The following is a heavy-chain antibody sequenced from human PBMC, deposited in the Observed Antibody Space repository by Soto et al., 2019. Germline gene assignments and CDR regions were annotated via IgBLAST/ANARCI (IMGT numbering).Heavy chain of an antibody. Sequence: GGSLRLSCAVSGFTFSSHAMSWVRQAPGKGLEWVANMKQDGSEEYYVDSVKGRFTISRDNAKNSLYLQMNGLRAEDTAVYHCVSSGTFPYYYYMDVGGKGTTVTVSS. J-gene: IGHJ6*03. CDR1: GFTFSSHA. CDR3: VSSGTFPYYYYMDV. CDR2: MKQDGSEE. D-gene: IGHD3-10*01. V-gene: IGHV3-7*01.